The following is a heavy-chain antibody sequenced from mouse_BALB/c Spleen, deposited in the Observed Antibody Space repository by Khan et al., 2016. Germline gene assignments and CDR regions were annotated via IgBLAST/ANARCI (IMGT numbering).Heavy chain of an antibody. Sequence: VQLQQSGAELVKPGASVKLSCTASGFNIKDTYMHWVKQRPEQGLEWIGRIDPANGNTKYDPKFQGKATITADTSSHPAYLQLSSLTPEDTAFYYCARSPYDYDVGFAYWGQGTLVTVSA. J-gene: IGHJ3*01. CDR2: IDPANGNT. V-gene: IGHV14-3*02. CDR1: GFNIKDTY. CDR3: ARSPYDYDVGFAY. D-gene: IGHD2-4*01.